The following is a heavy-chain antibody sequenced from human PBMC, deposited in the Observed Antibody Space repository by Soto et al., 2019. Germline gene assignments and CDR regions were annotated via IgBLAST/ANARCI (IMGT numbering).Heavy chain of an antibody. Sequence: ASVKVSCKASGYTFTSYDINWVRQATGQGLEWMGWMNPNSGNTGYAQKFQGRVTMTRNTSISTAYMELSSLRSEDTAVYYCARGSLIGGTGHHYGMDVWGQGTTVTVSS. V-gene: IGHV1-8*01. J-gene: IGHJ6*02. D-gene: IGHD1-26*01. CDR1: GYTFTSYD. CDR2: MNPNSGNT. CDR3: ARGSLIGGTGHHYGMDV.